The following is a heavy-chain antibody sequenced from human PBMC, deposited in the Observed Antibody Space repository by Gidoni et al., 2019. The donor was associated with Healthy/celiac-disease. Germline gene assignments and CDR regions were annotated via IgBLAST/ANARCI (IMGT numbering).Heavy chain of an antibody. CDR1: GFTFRSYG. CDR3: ARRDSSGYPTPGAFDI. Sequence: QVQLVESGGGVVQPGRSLNLSCAASGFTFRSYGLHWVRQAPGKGLEWVAVIWYDGSNKYYADSVKGRFTISRDNSKNTLYLQMNSLRAEDTAVYYCARRDSSGYPTPGAFDIWGQGTMVTVSS. J-gene: IGHJ3*02. V-gene: IGHV3-33*01. D-gene: IGHD3-22*01. CDR2: IWYDGSNK.